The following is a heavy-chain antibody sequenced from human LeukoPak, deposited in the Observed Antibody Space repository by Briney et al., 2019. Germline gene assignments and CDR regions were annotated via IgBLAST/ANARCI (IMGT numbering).Heavy chain of an antibody. V-gene: IGHV1-2*06. CDR1: GYTFTGYY. Sequence: ASVKVSCTASGYTFTGYYIPWVRQAPGQGLEWMGRINPSSGGTNFAQKFQGRVTMTRDTSISTAYVELTGLRSDDTAVYYCARDSDTNGGGSWGQGTLVTVSS. J-gene: IGHJ5*02. D-gene: IGHD2-8*01. CDR2: INPSSGGT. CDR3: ARDSDTNGGGS.